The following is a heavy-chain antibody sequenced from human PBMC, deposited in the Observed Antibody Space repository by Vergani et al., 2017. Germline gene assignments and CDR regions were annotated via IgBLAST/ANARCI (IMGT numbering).Heavy chain of an antibody. CDR3: ARAPVFGVVIKRSKGGYYCYMDV. Sequence: QVQLVQSGAEVKKPGASVQVSCKASGYTFTSYGISWVRQAPGQGLEWMGWISAYNGNTNYAQKLQGRVTMTTDTSTSTDYMELRILRSDDTAVYDCARAPVFGVVIKRSKGGYYCYMDVWGKGTTVTVSS. V-gene: IGHV1-18*01. CDR1: GYTFTSYG. CDR2: ISAYNGNT. D-gene: IGHD3-3*01. J-gene: IGHJ6*03.